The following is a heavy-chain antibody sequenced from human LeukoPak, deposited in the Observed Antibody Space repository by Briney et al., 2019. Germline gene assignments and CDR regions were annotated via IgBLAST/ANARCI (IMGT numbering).Heavy chain of an antibody. CDR3: ARDGPNWFDP. CDR1: GGSFSGYY. D-gene: IGHD2-8*01. V-gene: IGHV4-34*01. Sequence: SETLSLTCAVYGGSFSGYYWSWIRQPPGKGLEWIGEINHSGSTNYNPSLKSRVTISVDTSKNQFSLKLSSVTAADTAVYYCARDGPNWFDPWGQGTLVTVSS. J-gene: IGHJ5*02. CDR2: INHSGST.